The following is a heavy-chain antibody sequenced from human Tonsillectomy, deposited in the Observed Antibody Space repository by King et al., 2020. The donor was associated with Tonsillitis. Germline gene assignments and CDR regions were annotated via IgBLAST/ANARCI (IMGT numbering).Heavy chain of an antibody. CDR2: IRSKAYGVTP. CDR3: TRVRYYDSSGPYAFDL. J-gene: IGHJ3*01. V-gene: IGHV3-49*03. Sequence: QLVESGGGLVQPGRSLRLSCTASGFTFGDYAMSWFRQSPGKELEGVEFIRSKAYGVTPEYAASVKVRFTISSDDSKSIAYLQMNSLTTKDTAVYYCTRVRYYDSSGPYAFDLWGQGTMVTVSS. CDR1: GFTFGDYA. D-gene: IGHD3-22*01.